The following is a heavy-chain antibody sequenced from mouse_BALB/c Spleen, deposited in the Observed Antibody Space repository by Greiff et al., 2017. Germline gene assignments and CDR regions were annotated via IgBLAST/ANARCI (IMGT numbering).Heavy chain of an antibody. CDR1: GYAFTNYL. CDR2: INPGSGGT. CDR3: ARHYGYAMDY. D-gene: IGHD1-1*01. J-gene: IGHJ4*01. V-gene: IGHV1-54*01. Sequence: QVQLKESGAELVRPGTSVKVSCKASGYAFTNYLIEWVKQRPGQGLEWIGVINPGSGGTNYNEKFKGKATLTADKSSSTAYMQLSSLTSDDSAVYFCARHYGYAMDYWGQGTSVTVSS.